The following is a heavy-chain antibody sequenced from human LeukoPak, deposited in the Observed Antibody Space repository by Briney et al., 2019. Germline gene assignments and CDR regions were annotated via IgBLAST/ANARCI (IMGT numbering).Heavy chain of an antibody. J-gene: IGHJ6*03. D-gene: IGHD6-6*01. CDR1: GYSFTSYW. CDR3: ARQGSGGSSSSLVYYYYYYMDV. CDR2: IYPGDSDT. V-gene: IGHV5-51*01. Sequence: GESLKISCKGSGYSFTSYWIGWVSQMPGKGLEWMGIIYPGDSDTRYSPSFQGQVTISADKSISTAYLQWSSLKASDTAMYYCARQGSGGSSSSLVYYYYYYMDVWGKGTTVTVSS.